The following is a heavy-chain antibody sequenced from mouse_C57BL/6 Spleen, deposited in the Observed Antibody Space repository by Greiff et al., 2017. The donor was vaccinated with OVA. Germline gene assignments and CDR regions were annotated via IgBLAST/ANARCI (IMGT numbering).Heavy chain of an antibody. CDR3: ARGTVVATDFDY. J-gene: IGHJ2*01. V-gene: IGHV14-2*01. D-gene: IGHD1-1*01. CDR2: IDPEDGET. CDR1: GFNIKDYY. Sequence: DVKLVESGAELVKPGASVKLSCTASGFNIKDYYMHWVKQRPEQGLEWIGRIDPEDGETKYAPKFQGKATITADTSSNTAYLQLSSLTSEDTAVYYCARGTVVATDFDYWGQGTTLTVSS.